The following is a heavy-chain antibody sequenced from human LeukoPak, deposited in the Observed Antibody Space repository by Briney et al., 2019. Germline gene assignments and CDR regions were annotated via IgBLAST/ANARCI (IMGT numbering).Heavy chain of an antibody. D-gene: IGHD3-9*01. CDR1: RYTFTGYY. CDR2: INPNSGGT. CDR3: ARGFRYYDILTGPNYYMDV. J-gene: IGHJ6*03. V-gene: IGHV1-2*02. Sequence: GASVKVSCKASRYTFTGYYMHWVRQAPGQGFEWMGCINPNSGGTDYAQKFQGRVTMTRDTSISTAFMELSRLRSDDTAVYYCARGFRYYDILTGPNYYMDVWGKGTTVTISS.